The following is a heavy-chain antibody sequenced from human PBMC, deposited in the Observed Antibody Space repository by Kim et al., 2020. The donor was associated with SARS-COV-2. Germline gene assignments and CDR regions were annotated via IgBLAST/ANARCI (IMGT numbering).Heavy chain of an antibody. Sequence: GGSLRLSCAASGFTFSSYAMHWVRQAPGKGLEWVAVISYDGSNKYYADSVKGRFTISRDNSKNTLYLQMNSLRAEDTAVYYCARARGGVYYYGMDVWGQGTTVTVSS. D-gene: IGHD3-10*01. CDR1: GFTFSSYA. V-gene: IGHV3-30-3*01. CDR3: ARARGGVYYYGMDV. J-gene: IGHJ6*02. CDR2: ISYDGSNK.